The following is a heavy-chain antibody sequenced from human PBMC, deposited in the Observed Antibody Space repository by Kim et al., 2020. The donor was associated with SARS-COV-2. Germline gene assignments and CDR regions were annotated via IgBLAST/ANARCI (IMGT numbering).Heavy chain of an antibody. D-gene: IGHD3-10*01. CDR3: ARRFFRGVIPFD. V-gene: IGHV5-51*01. CDR2: IYPTDSDV. Sequence: GESLKISCRASAYNFRDYWIGWVRQMPGKGLEWIAIIYPTDSDVVYNPSFGGQVTISVDTSISTAYLHWSSLKASDTAIYYCARRFFRGVIPFDWGQGTLVTVSS. J-gene: IGHJ4*02. CDR1: AYNFRDYW.